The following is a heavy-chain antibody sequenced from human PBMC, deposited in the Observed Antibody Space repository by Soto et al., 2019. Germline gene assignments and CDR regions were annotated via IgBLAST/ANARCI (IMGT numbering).Heavy chain of an antibody. Sequence: SETLSLTCTVSGGSISSYYWSWIRQPPGKGLEWIGNIYYSGSTNYNPSLKSRVTISVDTSKNQFSLKLSSVTAADTAVYYCATRGYSGYDTPLHNWFDPWGQGTLVTVSS. D-gene: IGHD5-12*01. CDR2: IYYSGST. J-gene: IGHJ5*02. CDR1: GGSISSYY. V-gene: IGHV4-59*08. CDR3: ATRGYSGYDTPLHNWFDP.